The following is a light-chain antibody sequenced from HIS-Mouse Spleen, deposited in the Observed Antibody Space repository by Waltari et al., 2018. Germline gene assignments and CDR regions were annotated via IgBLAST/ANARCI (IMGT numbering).Light chain of an antibody. Sequence: SYELTQPSSVSVSPGQTARITCSGDVLAKHYARWFQQKPGQAPVLVIYKDSERPSGIPERFSGSSSGTTVTLTISGAQVEDEADYYCYSAADNNLVFGGGTKLTVL. CDR3: YSAADNNLV. J-gene: IGLJ3*02. CDR2: KDS. CDR1: VLAKHY. V-gene: IGLV3-27*01.